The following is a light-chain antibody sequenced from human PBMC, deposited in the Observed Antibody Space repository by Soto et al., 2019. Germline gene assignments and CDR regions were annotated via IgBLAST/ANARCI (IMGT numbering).Light chain of an antibody. CDR2: EVS. CDR1: SSDVGSYKF. Sequence: QSALTQPASVSGSPGQSITISCTGTSSDVGSYKFVSWYQQHPGKAPKLMIYEVSNRPSGVSSRFSGSKSGNTASLTISGLQAEDEADYYCSSYTSSRAYVFGIGTQLTVL. J-gene: IGLJ7*01. V-gene: IGLV2-14*02. CDR3: SSYTSSRAYV.